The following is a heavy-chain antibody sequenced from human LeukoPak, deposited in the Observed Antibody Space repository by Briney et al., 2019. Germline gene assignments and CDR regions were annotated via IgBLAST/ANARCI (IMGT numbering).Heavy chain of an antibody. CDR3: ARSSGYLFDP. CDR2: IYYSGST. CDR1: GGSISSSSYY. J-gene: IGHJ5*02. V-gene: IGHV4-39*01. D-gene: IGHD3-22*01. Sequence: SETLSLTCTVSGGSISSSSYYWGWIRQPPGKGLEWIGSIYYSGSTYYNPSLKSRVSISVDTSKNQFSLKLSSVSAADTAVYYCARSSGYLFDPWGQGILVTVSS.